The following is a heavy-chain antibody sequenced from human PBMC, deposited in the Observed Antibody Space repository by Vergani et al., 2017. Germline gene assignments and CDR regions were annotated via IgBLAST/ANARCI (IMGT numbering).Heavy chain of an antibody. CDR2: ISYDGSNK. D-gene: IGHD6-6*01. J-gene: IGHJ6*03. CDR3: AKDYEAARPGYYYYYYMDV. V-gene: IGHV3-30*18. CDR1: GFTFSSYG. Sequence: QVQLVESGGGVVQPGRSLRLSCAASGFTFSSYGMHWVRQAPGKGLEWVAVISYDGSNKYYADSVKGRFTISRDNSKNTLYLHMNSLRAEDTAVYYCAKDYEAARPGYYYYYYMDVWGKGTTVTVSS.